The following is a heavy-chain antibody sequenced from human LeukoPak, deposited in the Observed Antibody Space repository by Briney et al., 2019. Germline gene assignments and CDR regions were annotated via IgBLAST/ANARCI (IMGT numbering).Heavy chain of an antibody. V-gene: IGHV4-4*02. D-gene: IGHD2-2*01. Sequence: PSETLSLTCAVSGDSISTNHWWSWVRQPPGKGLEWIGEVYHSGSTNYNPSLKSRVTISVDKSKNLFSLKLTSVTAADTAVYYCARKASIRGGFHWGQGTLVTVSS. CDR1: GDSISTNHW. CDR3: ARKASIRGGFH. CDR2: VYHSGST. J-gene: IGHJ4*02.